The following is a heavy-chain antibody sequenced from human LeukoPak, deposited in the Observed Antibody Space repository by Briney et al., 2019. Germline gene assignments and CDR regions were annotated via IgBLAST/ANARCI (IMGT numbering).Heavy chain of an antibody. CDR1: GYTFTSYG. CDR3: ARVKSYYYDTSDKDAFDI. CDR2: ISAYNGNT. D-gene: IGHD3-22*01. V-gene: IGHV1-18*01. J-gene: IGHJ3*02. Sequence: ASVKVSCKASGYTFTSYGISGVRQAPGQGLEGMGWISAYNGNTNYAQKLQGRVTMTTDTSTSTAYMELSSLRSEDTAVYYCARVKSYYYDTSDKDAFDIWGQGTMVTVSS.